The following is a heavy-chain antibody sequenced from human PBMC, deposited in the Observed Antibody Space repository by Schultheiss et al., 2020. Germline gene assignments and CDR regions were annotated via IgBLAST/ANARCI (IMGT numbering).Heavy chain of an antibody. CDR1: GGSFSGYY. D-gene: IGHD2-2*02. J-gene: IGHJ6*02. Sequence: SETLSLTCAVYGGSFSGYYWSWIRQPPGKGLEWIGEINHSGSTNYNPSLKSRVTISVDRSKNQFSLKLSSVTAADTAVYYCARVVVPAAISGYYYYGMDVWGQGTTVTVSS. CDR2: INHSGST. CDR3: ARVVVPAAISGYYYYGMDV. V-gene: IGHV4-34*01.